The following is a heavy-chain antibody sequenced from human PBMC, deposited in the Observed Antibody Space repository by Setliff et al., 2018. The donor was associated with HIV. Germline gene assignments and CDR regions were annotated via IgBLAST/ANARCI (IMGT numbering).Heavy chain of an antibody. CDR2: INPYSGNT. CDR1: GYTFTSYD. D-gene: IGHD3-22*01. J-gene: IGHJ5*01. Sequence: ASVKVSCKASGYTFTSYDINWVRQATGHGLEWMGWINPYSGNTGYAQKFQGRVTMARETSTSTAYLELSNLRAEDTAVYYCVRGIYDSSGFWYPHGDSWGQGTLVTVSS. CDR3: VRGIYDSSGFWYPHGDS. V-gene: IGHV1-8*01.